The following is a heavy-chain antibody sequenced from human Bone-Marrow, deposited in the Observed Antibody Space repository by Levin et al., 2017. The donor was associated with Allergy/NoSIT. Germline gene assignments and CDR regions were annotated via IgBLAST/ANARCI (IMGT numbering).Heavy chain of an antibody. Sequence: GGSLRLSCAASGFSFSTYGIQWVRQAPGKGLEWVALITSDGSNKYYADPVKGRFTISRDNSKNTVNLQMNSLRAEDTAVYYCAKGGDFDYWGLGTVVTVSS. J-gene: IGHJ4*02. CDR1: GFSFSTYG. CDR2: ITSDGSNK. D-gene: IGHD1-26*01. V-gene: IGHV3-30*18. CDR3: AKGGDFDY.